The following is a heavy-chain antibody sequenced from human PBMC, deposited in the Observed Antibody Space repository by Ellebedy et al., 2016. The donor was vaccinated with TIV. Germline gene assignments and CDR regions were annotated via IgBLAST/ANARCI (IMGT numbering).Heavy chain of an antibody. J-gene: IGHJ3*02. CDR2: IKQDGGET. Sequence: GESLKISCTASGFSFRSYWMSWVRQAPGKGLEWVANIKQDGGETYYGDSVKGRFTISRDNAQNSLYLQMNSLRAEDTSVYYCATDGSYGDYRSPAHAFVIWGQGTMVTVSS. CDR3: ATDGSYGDYRSPAHAFVI. D-gene: IGHD4-17*01. CDR1: GFSFRSYW. V-gene: IGHV3-7*01.